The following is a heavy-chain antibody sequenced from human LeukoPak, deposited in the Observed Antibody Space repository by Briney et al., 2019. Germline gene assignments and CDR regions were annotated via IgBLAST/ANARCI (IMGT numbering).Heavy chain of an antibody. CDR1: GGSFSGYY. CDR3: ARGSTYRRLQHGFDP. Sequence: SETLSLTCAVYGGSFSGYYWSWIRQPPGKGLEWIGEINHSGSTNYNPSLKSRVTISVDTSKNQFSLKLSSVTAADAAVYYCARGSTYRRLQHGFDPWGQGTLVTVSS. J-gene: IGHJ5*02. V-gene: IGHV4-34*01. CDR2: INHSGST. D-gene: IGHD5-24*01.